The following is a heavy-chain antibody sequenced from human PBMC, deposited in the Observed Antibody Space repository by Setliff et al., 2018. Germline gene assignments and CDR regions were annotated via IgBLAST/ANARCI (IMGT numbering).Heavy chain of an antibody. CDR3: ARGGTYRYFDY. CDR1: GVSISGTYY. Sequence: SETLSLTCNVSGVSISGTYYWSWIRQPPGKGLEFIGYVYYSGTANYDPSLKSRVTMSVDTSKNQFSLKLRSVIAADTAVYYCARGGTYRYFDYWGQGTLVTVSS. J-gene: IGHJ4*02. V-gene: IGHV4-59*01. CDR2: VYYSGTA.